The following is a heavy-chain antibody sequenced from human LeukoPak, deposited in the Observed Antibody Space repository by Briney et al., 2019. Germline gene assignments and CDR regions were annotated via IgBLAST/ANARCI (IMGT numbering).Heavy chain of an antibody. CDR1: GFTVSTKY. CDR2: IYSGGDT. V-gene: IGHV3-66*01. D-gene: IGHD6-19*01. J-gene: IGHJ4*02. CDR3: AKALAVASYYFDY. Sequence: GGSLRLSCAASGFTVSTKYMSWVRQAPGKGLEWVSVIYSGGDTYYADSVKGRFTISRDNSKNTLYLQMNSLRAEDTAMYYCAKALAVASYYFDYWGQGTLVTVSS.